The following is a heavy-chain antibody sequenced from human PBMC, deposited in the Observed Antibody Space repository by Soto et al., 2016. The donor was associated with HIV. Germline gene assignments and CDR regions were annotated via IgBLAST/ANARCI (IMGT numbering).Heavy chain of an antibody. V-gene: IGHV1-69*04. D-gene: IGHD3-22*01. CDR1: GGTFSSYA. CDR2: IIPFLGIT. J-gene: IGHJ1*01. Sequence: QVQLVQSGAELKKPGSSVKVSCKASGGTFSSYALSWVRQAPGQGLEWMGGIIPFLGITDYAQKFQGRVTITADKSTSTAYMEMTSLRSEGTAMYYCARGYHYDSSGYFEYFQHWGQGTLVTVSS. CDR3: ARGYHYDSSGYFEYFQH.